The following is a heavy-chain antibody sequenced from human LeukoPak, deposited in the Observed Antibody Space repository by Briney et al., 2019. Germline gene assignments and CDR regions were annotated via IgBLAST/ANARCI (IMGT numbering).Heavy chain of an antibody. CDR2: IYYSGST. D-gene: IGHD4-23*01. J-gene: IGHJ4*02. Sequence: SETLSLTCIVSGGSISSSSYYWGWIRQPPGEGLVYIGSIYYSGSTYYNPSLKSRVTISVDTSKNQFSLTLSSVTAADTAVYYCARQDYGGNIDYWGQGTLVTVSS. CDR3: ARQDYGGNIDY. CDR1: GGSISSSSYY. V-gene: IGHV4-39*01.